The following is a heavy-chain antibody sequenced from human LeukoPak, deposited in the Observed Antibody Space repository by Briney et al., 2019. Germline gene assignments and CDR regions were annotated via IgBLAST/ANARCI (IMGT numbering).Heavy chain of an antibody. V-gene: IGHV3-48*02. CDR3: ARDTITYYGLFDY. CDR2: ISSSGTTI. J-gene: IGHJ4*02. CDR1: GFSFSTYS. Sequence: PGGSLRLSCAPSGFSFSTYSMNWVRQAPGKGLDWVSYISSSGTTIYYADSVKGRFTIPRDNAKNSLYLQMNSLRDEDTAVYYCARDTITYYGLFDYWGQGTLVTVSS. D-gene: IGHD1-26*01.